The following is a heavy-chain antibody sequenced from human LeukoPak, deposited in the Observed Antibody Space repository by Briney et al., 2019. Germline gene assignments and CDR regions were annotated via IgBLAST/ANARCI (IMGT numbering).Heavy chain of an antibody. Sequence: GGSLRPSCAASGFTFSGYWMHWVRQAPGKGLVWVSRINSDGRDTGYADSVKGRLTISRDNAKNTLYLQMNSLRAEDTAVYYCAREGGYSCSSTSCPPDYWGQGTLVTVS. V-gene: IGHV3-74*01. D-gene: IGHD2-2*01. CDR2: INSDGRDT. CDR3: AREGGYSCSSTSCPPDY. J-gene: IGHJ4*02. CDR1: GFTFSGYW.